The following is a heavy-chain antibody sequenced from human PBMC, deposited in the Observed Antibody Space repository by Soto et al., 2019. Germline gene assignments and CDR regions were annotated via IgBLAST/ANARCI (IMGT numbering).Heavy chain of an antibody. J-gene: IGHJ4*02. V-gene: IGHV3-74*01. CDR2: INSDGSST. CDR1: GFTFSSYW. CDR3: ARKGFEPPYFDY. D-gene: IGHD3-9*01. Sequence: LRLPRAASGFTFSSYWMDWVRQAPGKGLVWVSRINSDGSSTSYADSVKGRFTISRDNAKNTLYLQMNSLRAKDTAVYYCARKGFEPPYFDYWGQGTLVTVSS.